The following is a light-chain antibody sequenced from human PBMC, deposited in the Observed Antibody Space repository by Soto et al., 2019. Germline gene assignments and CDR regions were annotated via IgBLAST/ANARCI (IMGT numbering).Light chain of an antibody. CDR3: CSYAGSDTLL. V-gene: IGLV2-11*01. CDR2: DVT. Sequence: QSALTQPRSVSGSPGQSVTISCTGTSSDVGGYGYVSWYQHHPGKAPKLMIFDVTKRPSGVPDRFSGSKSGNTASLTISGLQAEDEADYYFCSYAGSDTLLFGGGTKLTVL. CDR1: SSDVGGYGY. J-gene: IGLJ2*01.